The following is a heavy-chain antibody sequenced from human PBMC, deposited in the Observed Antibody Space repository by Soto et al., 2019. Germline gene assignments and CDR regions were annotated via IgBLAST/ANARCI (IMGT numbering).Heavy chain of an antibody. Sequence: ASVKVSCKPFGYSFTAYYIHWVRQAPGQGLECMGWVDPRSGATKYAQRFQGRVIMTRDTSVHTVYMELRGLTSDDTAVYYCATDDDGAYAFWGQGTLVTDAS. D-gene: IGHD4-17*01. J-gene: IGHJ4*01. CDR3: ATDDDGAYAF. CDR2: VDPRSGAT. V-gene: IGHV1-2*02. CDR1: GYSFTAYY.